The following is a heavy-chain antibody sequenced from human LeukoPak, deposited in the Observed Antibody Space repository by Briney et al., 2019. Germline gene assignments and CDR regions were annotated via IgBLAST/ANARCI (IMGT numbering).Heavy chain of an antibody. J-gene: IGHJ5*01. CDR2: IKQGGREE. V-gene: IGHV3-7*03. D-gene: IGHD1-14*01. CDR1: EFIFSDYW. CDR3: ARNNGGGFDS. Sequence: LPGGSLRLSCVASEFIFSDYWMSWVRQAPGKGLEWVANIKQGGREEKYVGSVKGRFAISRDDAKSTLCLQMDSLSGDDTAVYYCARNNGGGFDSLGRGTLVNVSS.